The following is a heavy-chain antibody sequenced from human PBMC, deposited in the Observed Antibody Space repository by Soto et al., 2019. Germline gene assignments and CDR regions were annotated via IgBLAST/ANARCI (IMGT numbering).Heavy chain of an antibody. V-gene: IGHV3-23*01. CDR3: AKDSIPYSSSYDLDH. CDR2: ITGTGVSI. CDR1: GFSFSGYA. D-gene: IGHD6-6*01. Sequence: EVQLLESGGGLLQPGGSLRLSCVASGFSFSGYAMSWVRQAPGKGLVWVSSITGTGVSIYYADSVRGRFTISRDNSKNTLYLQMSSLRAEDAARYYCAKDSIPYSSSYDLDHWGRGALVTVSS. J-gene: IGHJ4*02.